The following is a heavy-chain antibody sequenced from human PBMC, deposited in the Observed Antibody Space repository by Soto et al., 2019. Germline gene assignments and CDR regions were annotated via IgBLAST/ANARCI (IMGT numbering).Heavy chain of an antibody. CDR1: GYTFTSYG. V-gene: IGHV1-18*01. CDR3: ARDQGTYYDFWSGLNNWFDP. CDR2: ISAYNGNT. Sequence: ASVKVSCTASGYTFTSYGISWVRQAPGQGLEWMGWISAYNGNTNYAQKLQGRVTMTTDTSTSTAYMELRSLRSDDTAVYYCARDQGTYYDFWSGLNNWFDPWGQGTLVTVSS. J-gene: IGHJ5*02. D-gene: IGHD3-3*01.